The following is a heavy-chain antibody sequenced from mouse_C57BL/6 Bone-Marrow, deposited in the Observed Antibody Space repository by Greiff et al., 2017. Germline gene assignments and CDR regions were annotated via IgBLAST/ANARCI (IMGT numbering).Heavy chain of an antibody. D-gene: IGHD3-1*01. V-gene: IGHV1-76*01. CDR1: GYTFTDYY. CDR3: ERGATEGFAY. J-gene: IGHJ3*01. CDR2: IYPGCGNT. Sequence: VQLQQSGAELVRPGASVKLSCKASGYTFTDYYINWVKQRPGQGLEWIARIYPGCGNTYYTETFKGKATLTAEKSSSPTYMQLSSLTSEDSAVYFCERGATEGFAYWGQGTLVTVSA.